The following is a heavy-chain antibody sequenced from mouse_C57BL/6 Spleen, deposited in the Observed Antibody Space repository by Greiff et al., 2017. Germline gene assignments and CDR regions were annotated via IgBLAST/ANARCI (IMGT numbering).Heavy chain of an antibody. CDR3: ARPAFDSSGYVRYYAMDY. D-gene: IGHD3-2*02. CDR2: IYPGSGST. Sequence: QVQLQQPGAELVKPGASVKMSCKASGYTFTSYWITWVKQRPGQGLEWIGDIYPGSGSTNYNEKFKSKATLTVDTSSSTAYMQLSSLTSEDSAVYYCARPAFDSSGYVRYYAMDYWGQGTSVTVSS. CDR1: GYTFTSYW. J-gene: IGHJ4*01. V-gene: IGHV1-55*01.